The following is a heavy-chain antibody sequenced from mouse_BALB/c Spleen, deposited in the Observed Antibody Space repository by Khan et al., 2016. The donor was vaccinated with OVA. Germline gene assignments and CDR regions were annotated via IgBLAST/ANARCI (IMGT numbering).Heavy chain of an antibody. D-gene: IGHD2-1*01. J-gene: IGHJ3*01. CDR3: VKRGYGNYWFAY. CDR1: GFNIKDYY. CDR2: IDPENGNT. V-gene: IGHV14-1*02. Sequence: VQLQQSGAEVVRPGALVKLSCKASGFNIKDYYMYWVKQRPEEGLEWIGWIDPENGNTIYDPKFQGKASITADTPSNTAYLQLRSLTSEDTAVYYCVKRGYGNYWFAYWGQGTLVTVSA.